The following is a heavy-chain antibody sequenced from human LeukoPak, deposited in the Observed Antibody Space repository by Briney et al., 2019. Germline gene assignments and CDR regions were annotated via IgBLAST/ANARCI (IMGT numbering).Heavy chain of an antibody. Sequence: PGGSLRLSCAASGFTFSSYAMHWVRQAPGKGLEYVSAISSNGGSTYYANSVKGRFTISRDNSKNNVYLQMYSLRVEDTSIYYCVRDYNWGFDYWGQGTVVTVSS. CDR2: ISSNGGST. D-gene: IGHD1-1*01. CDR1: GFTFSSYA. V-gene: IGHV3-64*01. CDR3: VRDYNWGFDY. J-gene: IGHJ4*02.